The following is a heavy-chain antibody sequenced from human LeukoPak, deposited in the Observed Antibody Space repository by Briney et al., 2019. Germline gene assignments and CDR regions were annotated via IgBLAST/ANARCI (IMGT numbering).Heavy chain of an antibody. D-gene: IGHD3-10*01. Sequence: SETLSLTCTVSGGSVSDYYWSWIRQSPGKGLEWIGYIYYTGSTSYNPSLRSRVTMSADTSKNQFSLKLSSVTAADTAVYYCARDYYGSGSSYYYYYYMDVWGKGTTVTVSS. J-gene: IGHJ6*03. CDR1: GGSVSDYY. V-gene: IGHV4-59*08. CDR3: ARDYYGSGSSYYYYYYMDV. CDR2: IYYTGST.